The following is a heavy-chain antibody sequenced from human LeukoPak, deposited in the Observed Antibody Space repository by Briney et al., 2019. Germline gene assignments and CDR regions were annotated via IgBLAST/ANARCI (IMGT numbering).Heavy chain of an antibody. CDR3: ATLVSGIDY. CDR1: GYTFTGYY. Sequence: ASVKVSCKASGYTFTGYYMHWVRQAPGQSLEWLGRINPNTGGSDYAQKFQGRVTMTSDTSTSTAYMELSRLNSDDTAVYYCATLVSGIDYWGQGTLVTVSS. CDR2: INPNTGGS. J-gene: IGHJ4*02. D-gene: IGHD1-26*01. V-gene: IGHV1-2*06.